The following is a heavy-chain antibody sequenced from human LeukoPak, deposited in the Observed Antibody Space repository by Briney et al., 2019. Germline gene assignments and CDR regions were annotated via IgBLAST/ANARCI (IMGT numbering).Heavy chain of an antibody. D-gene: IGHD2-15*01. CDR2: INHRGST. Sequence: SETPSLTSAVYGGSFSGYYWSWIRQPPGKGLEWIGEINHRGSTNYNPSLKSRVTVSLDTSKNQFSLKLSSVTAADTAVYYCARAPGAALDWGQGTLVTVSS. V-gene: IGHV4-34*01. CDR1: GGSFSGYY. J-gene: IGHJ4*02. CDR3: ARAPGAALD.